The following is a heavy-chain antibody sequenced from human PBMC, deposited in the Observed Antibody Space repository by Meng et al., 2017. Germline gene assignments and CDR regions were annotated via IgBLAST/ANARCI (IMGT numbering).Heavy chain of an antibody. CDR1: GFTFSSYW. Sequence: GESLKISCAASGFTFSSYWMSWVRQAPGKGLEWVANIKQDGSEKYYVDSVKGRFTISRDNAKNSLYLQMNSLRAEDTAVYYCAREQRGPSRYYYYGMDVWGQGTTVTVSS. J-gene: IGHJ6*02. CDR3: AREQRGPSRYYYYGMDV. CDR2: IKQDGSEK. V-gene: IGHV3-7*01. D-gene: IGHD5-12*01.